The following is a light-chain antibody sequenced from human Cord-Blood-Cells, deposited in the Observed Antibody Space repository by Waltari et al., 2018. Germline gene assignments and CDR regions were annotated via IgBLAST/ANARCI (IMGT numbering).Light chain of an antibody. CDR3: CSYAGSSTV. V-gene: IGLV2-23*02. CDR2: EVS. J-gene: IGLJ1*01. CDR1: SSDVGSYNL. Sequence: QSALTQHAPVSGSPGQWLSISSPGTSSDVGSYNLVSWYQQHPGKAPKLTIYEVSKRPSGVSNLFSGSKSGNTASLTISGLQAEDEADYYCCSYAGSSTVFGTGTKVTVL.